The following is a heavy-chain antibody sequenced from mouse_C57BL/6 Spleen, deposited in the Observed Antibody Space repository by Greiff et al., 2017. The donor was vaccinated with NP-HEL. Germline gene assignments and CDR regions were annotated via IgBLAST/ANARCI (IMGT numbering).Heavy chain of an antibody. CDR2: ILPGSGST. Sequence: QVQLQQSGAELIKPGASVKLSCKATGYTFTGYWLEWVKQRPGHGLEWLGEILPGSGSTNYNEKFKGKATFTADTSSNTAYMQLSSLTTEDSAIYDCARPGLLDYFDYWGQGTTLTVSS. CDR3: ARPGLLDYFDY. D-gene: IGHD2-3*01. J-gene: IGHJ2*01. CDR1: GYTFTGYW. V-gene: IGHV1-9*01.